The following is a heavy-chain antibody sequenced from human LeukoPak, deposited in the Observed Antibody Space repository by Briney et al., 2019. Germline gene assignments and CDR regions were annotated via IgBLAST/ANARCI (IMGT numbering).Heavy chain of an antibody. V-gene: IGHV1-8*01. CDR2: MNPNSGNT. D-gene: IGHD5-18*01. CDR1: GYTFTSYD. CDR3: ARTRGYSYGYGVLLADAFDI. Sequence: VASVKVSCKASGYTFTSYDINWVRQATGQGLEWMGWMNPNSGNTGYAQKFQGRVTMTRNTSISTAYMELSSLRSEDTAVYYCARTRGYSYGYGVLLADAFDIWGQGTMVTVSS. J-gene: IGHJ3*02.